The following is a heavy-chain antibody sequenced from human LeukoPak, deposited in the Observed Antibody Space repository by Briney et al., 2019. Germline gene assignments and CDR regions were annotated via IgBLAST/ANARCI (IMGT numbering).Heavy chain of an antibody. CDR3: ARAPNDYDSSGYHFLGLDY. Sequence: PGGSLRLSCAAPGFTFSSYGMHWVRQAPGEGLEWLAVIWYDGSNKYYADSVKGRFTISRDNSKNTLYLQMNSLRAEDTAVYYCARAPNDYDSSGYHFLGLDYWGQGTLVTVSS. D-gene: IGHD3-22*01. CDR1: GFTFSSYG. CDR2: IWYDGSNK. V-gene: IGHV3-33*01. J-gene: IGHJ4*02.